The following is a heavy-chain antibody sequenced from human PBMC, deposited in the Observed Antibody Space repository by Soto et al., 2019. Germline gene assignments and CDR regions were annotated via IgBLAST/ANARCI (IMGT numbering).Heavy chain of an antibody. V-gene: IGHV1-69*08. CDR3: ASGKSQMTQDRMGFHYYMDV. CDR1: GATFNDYT. D-gene: IGHD2-15*01. CDR2: VIPLLDAS. J-gene: IGHJ6*03. Sequence: QVQLVQSGAEVKKPGSSVRISCAASGATFNDYTFTWVRRAPGQGLEWMGRVIPLLDASNYAEKFQDRVTITADRSTSTVYMELSGLKFEDSAIYYCASGKSQMTQDRMGFHYYMDVWGKGTTVTVSS.